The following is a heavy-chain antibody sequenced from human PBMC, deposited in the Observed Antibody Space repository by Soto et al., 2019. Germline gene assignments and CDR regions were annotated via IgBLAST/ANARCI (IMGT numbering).Heavy chain of an antibody. Sequence: SETLSLTCTVSGGSISSYYWSWIRQPPGKGLEWIGYIYYSGSTNYNPSLKSRLTISADMSANQFSLNLNSVTAADTAVYFCVHMPAFWGQGILVPVSS. CDR2: IYYSGST. CDR1: GGSISSYY. V-gene: IGHV4-59*08. CDR3: VHMPAF. J-gene: IGHJ4*02. D-gene: IGHD2-2*01.